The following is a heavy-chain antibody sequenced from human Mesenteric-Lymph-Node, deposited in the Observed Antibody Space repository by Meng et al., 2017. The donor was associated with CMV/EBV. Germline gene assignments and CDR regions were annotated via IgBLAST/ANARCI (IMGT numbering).Heavy chain of an antibody. V-gene: IGHV3-23*01. CDR1: GFNFRTYA. Sequence: CAASGFNFRTYAMGWVRRSPGKGLEWVAVLSSSGTTTFYADSLQGRFTISRDNSKNTLYLQIHGLRAEDTAFYYCAKGAVMVHTLFDFWGQGTLVTSPQ. CDR3: AKGAVMVHTLFDF. J-gene: IGHJ4*02. D-gene: IGHD5-18*01. CDR2: LSSSGTTT.